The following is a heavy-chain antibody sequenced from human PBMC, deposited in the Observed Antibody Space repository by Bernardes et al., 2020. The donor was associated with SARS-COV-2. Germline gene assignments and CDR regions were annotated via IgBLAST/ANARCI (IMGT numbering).Heavy chain of an antibody. J-gene: IGHJ6*02. Sequence: GSLRLSCAASGFTFSSYAMSWVRQAPGKGLEWVSAISGSGGSTYYADSVKGRFTISRDNSKNTLYLQMNSLRAEDTAVYYCANALCSSTSCYNYYGMDVWGQGTTVTVSS. CDR1: GFTFSSYA. D-gene: IGHD2-2*02. CDR2: ISGSGGST. V-gene: IGHV3-23*01. CDR3: ANALCSSTSCYNYYGMDV.